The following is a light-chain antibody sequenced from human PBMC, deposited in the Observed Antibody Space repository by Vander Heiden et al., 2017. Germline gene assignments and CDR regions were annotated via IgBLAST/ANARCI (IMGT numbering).Light chain of an antibody. Sequence: DIQMTQSPSSLSASPGDRVTMTCRASRDISDYLAWYQQKPGKSPKLLIYGASRVQSGVPSRFSGSGSGTDFTLTISSLQPEDVAIYFCQKDNSAPFTFGHGTKMDFK. CDR2: GAS. CDR1: RDISDY. J-gene: IGKJ3*01. CDR3: QKDNSAPFT. V-gene: IGKV1-27*01.